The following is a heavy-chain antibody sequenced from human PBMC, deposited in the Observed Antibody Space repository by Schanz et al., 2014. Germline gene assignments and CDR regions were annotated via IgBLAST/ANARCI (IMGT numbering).Heavy chain of an antibody. V-gene: IGHV3-23*04. J-gene: IGHJ4*02. Sequence: EVQLVESGGGLVQPGGSLRPSCAASGFIFSNFAMEWVRQAPGKGLEWVSAISGSGAGTYYADSVKDRFTISRDNSKNIMFLQMNSLRAEDTAVYYCARCEDYWGQGTLVTVSS. CDR3: ARCEDY. CDR2: ISGSGAGT. CDR1: GFIFSNFA.